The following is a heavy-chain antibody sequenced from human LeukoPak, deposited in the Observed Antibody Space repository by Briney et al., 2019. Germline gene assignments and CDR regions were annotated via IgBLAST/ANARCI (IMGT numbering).Heavy chain of an antibody. CDR1: GGSISGYY. Sequence: SETLSLTCTVSGGSISGYYWSWIRQPAGKGLEWIGRIYTSGSTNYNPSLKSRVTMSVDTSKNQFSLKLSSVTAADTAVYYCARVGYDFWSAHMDVWGQGTTVTVSS. V-gene: IGHV4-4*07. D-gene: IGHD3-3*01. CDR3: ARVGYDFWSAHMDV. CDR2: IYTSGST. J-gene: IGHJ6*02.